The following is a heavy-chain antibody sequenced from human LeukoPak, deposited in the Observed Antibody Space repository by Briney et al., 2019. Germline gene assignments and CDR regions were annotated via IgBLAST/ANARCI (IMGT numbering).Heavy chain of an antibody. CDR2: MSSGGSYI. Sequence: PGGSLRLSCAASGFTFSSYAMTWVRQAPGKGLEWVSSMSSGGSYIYYADSVRGRFTLSRDNAKGSLFLLMNSLRVEDTAVYYCARGRPTGSSRRFVVQWGQGTLVTVSS. V-gene: IGHV3-21*06. J-gene: IGHJ4*02. CDR3: ARGRPTGSSRRFVVQ. CDR1: GFTFSSYA. D-gene: IGHD2-15*01.